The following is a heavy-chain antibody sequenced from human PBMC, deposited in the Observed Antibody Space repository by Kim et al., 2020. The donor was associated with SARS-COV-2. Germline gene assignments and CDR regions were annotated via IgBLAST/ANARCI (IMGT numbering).Heavy chain of an antibody. D-gene: IGHD3-10*01. J-gene: IGHJ4*02. Sequence: AESGKGRFTISRDNAKNSLYLQMNSLRAEDTAVYYCAREAPYGSGRPFDYWGQGTLVTVSS. V-gene: IGHV3-11*01. CDR3: AREAPYGSGRPFDY.